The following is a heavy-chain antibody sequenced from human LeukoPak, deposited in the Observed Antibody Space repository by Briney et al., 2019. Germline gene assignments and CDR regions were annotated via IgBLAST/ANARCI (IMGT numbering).Heavy chain of an antibody. CDR3: ARVSTAVSLAIDY. D-gene: IGHD6-13*01. V-gene: IGHV3-21*06. J-gene: IGHJ4*02. CDR1: GFTFSDYN. CDR2: ISSSSKYI. Sequence: KPGGSLILSCAASGFTFSDYNMNWVRQAPGKGLEWVSVISSSSKYIYYADSVKGRFTISRDNAKNSLYLQMSSLRAEDTAVYYCARVSTAVSLAIDYGGQGTLVTVST.